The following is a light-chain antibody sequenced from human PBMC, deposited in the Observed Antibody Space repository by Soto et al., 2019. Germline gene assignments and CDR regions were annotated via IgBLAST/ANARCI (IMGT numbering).Light chain of an antibody. J-gene: IGLJ1*01. CDR1: SSDVGSYNL. CDR2: EGS. V-gene: IGLV2-23*01. CDR3: CSYARSSTYV. Sequence: QSVLAQPASVSGSPGQSITISCTGTSSDVGSYNLVSWYQQHPGKAPKLMIYEGSKRPSGVSNRFSGSQSGDTAPLTISGLQAEDEADYYCCSYARSSTYVFGNGTKVTV.